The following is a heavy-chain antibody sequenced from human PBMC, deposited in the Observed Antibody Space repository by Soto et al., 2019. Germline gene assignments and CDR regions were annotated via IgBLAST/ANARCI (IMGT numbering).Heavy chain of an antibody. CDR2: ISSSGSTI. Sequence: EVQLVESGGGLVQPGGSLGLSCAASGFTFSSYEMNWVRQAPGKGLGWVSYISSSGSTIYYADSVKGRFTISRDNAKNSLYLQMNSLRAEDTAVYYCARDQASAGSTGFDYWGQGTLVTVSS. J-gene: IGHJ4*02. CDR3: ARDQASAGSTGFDY. V-gene: IGHV3-48*03. CDR1: GFTFSSYE.